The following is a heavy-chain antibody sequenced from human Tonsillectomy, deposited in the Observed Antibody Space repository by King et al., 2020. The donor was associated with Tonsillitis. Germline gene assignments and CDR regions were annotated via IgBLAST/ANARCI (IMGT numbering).Heavy chain of an antibody. CDR3: ARESRILAAGRWLGP. D-gene: IGHD6-13*01. Sequence: QLVQSGSELKKPGASVKVSCKASGYTFNNYGMNWVRQAPGQGLEWMGWINTNTGNPTYAQGFTGRFDFSLDTSVSTAYLQISSLKAEDTAVYYCARESRILAAGRWLGPWGQGTLVTVSP. V-gene: IGHV7-4-1*02. CDR2: INTNTGNP. CDR1: GYTFNNYG. J-gene: IGHJ5*02.